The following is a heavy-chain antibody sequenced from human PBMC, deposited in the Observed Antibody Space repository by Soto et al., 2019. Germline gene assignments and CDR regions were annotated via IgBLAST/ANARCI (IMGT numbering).Heavy chain of an antibody. V-gene: IGHV3-9*01. CDR3: ARDGSGTYFGAENYYYGMDV. D-gene: IGHD3-10*01. CDR2: ISWNSGSI. J-gene: IGHJ6*02. Sequence: PGGSLRLSCAASGFTFDDYAMHWVRQAPGKGLEWVSGISWNSGSIGYADSVKGRFTISRDNAKNSLYLQMNSLRAEDTAVYYCARDGSGTYFGAENYYYGMDVWGQGTTVTVSS. CDR1: GFTFDDYA.